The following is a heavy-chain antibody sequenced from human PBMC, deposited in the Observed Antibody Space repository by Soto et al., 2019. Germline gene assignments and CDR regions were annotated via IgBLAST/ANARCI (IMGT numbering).Heavy chain of an antibody. CDR1: GFSFSINGVA. J-gene: IGHJ4*02. Sequence: QITLKESGPTLVKPTQTLTLTCTFSGFSFSINGVAVGWIRQPPGQALEWLALIYWDDDQRYNPSLKNRLTITKDTSRNQVVLTMTNMAPVDTAIYSCAHKRDVSRGFKYWGQGTLVTVSS. CDR3: AHKRDVSRGFKY. V-gene: IGHV2-5*02. D-gene: IGHD3-10*01. CDR2: IYWDDDQ.